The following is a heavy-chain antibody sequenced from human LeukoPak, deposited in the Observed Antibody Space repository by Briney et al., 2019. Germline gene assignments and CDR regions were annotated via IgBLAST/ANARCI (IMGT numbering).Heavy chain of an antibody. Sequence: PGGSLRLSCAASGFTVSSYWIHWVRQAPGKGLVWVSLIRRDGTTSFAASVQGRFTISRDNARNTLYLQMNSLAAEDTAVYYCARDAVQATPFDYWGPGTLVTVSS. CDR1: GFTVSSYW. D-gene: IGHD2-15*01. V-gene: IGHV3-74*01. CDR3: ARDAVQATPFDY. J-gene: IGHJ4*02. CDR2: IRRDGTT.